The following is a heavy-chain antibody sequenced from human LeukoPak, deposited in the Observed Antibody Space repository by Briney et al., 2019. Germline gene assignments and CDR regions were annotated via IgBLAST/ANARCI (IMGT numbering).Heavy chain of an antibody. CDR2: IWYDGSNK. D-gene: IGHD2-15*01. V-gene: IGHV3-33*01. J-gene: IGHJ4*02. CDR1: GFTFSSYY. CDR3: ARDRSGTFDY. Sequence: PGGSLRLSWAAAGFTFSSYYMHWVRPAPGQGLEWVALIWYDGSNKYYADSVKGRFTISRDNSRNTLYLQMNSLRAEDTAVYYCARDRSGTFDYWGQGTLVTVSS.